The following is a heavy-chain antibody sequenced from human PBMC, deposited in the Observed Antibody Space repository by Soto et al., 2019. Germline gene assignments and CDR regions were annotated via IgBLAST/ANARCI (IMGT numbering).Heavy chain of an antibody. V-gene: IGHV1-3*01. CDR2: INAANGNT. D-gene: IGHD4-17*01. CDR3: ARHLSYGDYALVY. J-gene: IGHJ4*02. Sequence: ASVKVSCKASGYIFTSYAFHWVRLAPGHRLEWMGWINAANGNTKYSQKLQGRITITRDTSASTAYMGLSSLRSEDTAVYYCARHLSYGDYALVYWGQGTLVTVSS. CDR1: GYIFTSYA.